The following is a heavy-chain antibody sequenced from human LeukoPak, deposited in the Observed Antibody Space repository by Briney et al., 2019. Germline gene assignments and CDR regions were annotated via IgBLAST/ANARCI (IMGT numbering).Heavy chain of an antibody. J-gene: IGHJ4*02. CDR3: ARGYCSGGSCPGY. D-gene: IGHD2-15*01. Sequence: PGGSLRLSCAASGFTFSSYAMSWVRQAPGKGLVWVSRINSDGRSTSYADSVKGRFTISRDNAKNTLYLQMNSLRAEDTAVYYCARGYCSGGSCPGYWGQGTLVTVSS. CDR1: GFTFSSYA. V-gene: IGHV3-74*01. CDR2: INSDGRST.